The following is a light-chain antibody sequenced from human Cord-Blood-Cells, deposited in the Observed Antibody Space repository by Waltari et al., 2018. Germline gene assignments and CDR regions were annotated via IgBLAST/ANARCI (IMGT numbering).Light chain of an antibody. J-gene: IGLJ1*01. V-gene: IGLV2-14*01. Sequence: QSALTQPASVSGSPGQSITIPCTGTSSDVGGYNYVSWYQQHPGKAPKLMIYDVSNRPSGVANRFSGSKSGNTASLTISVLQAEDEADYYCSSYTSSSTLDVFGTGTKVTVL. CDR2: DVS. CDR1: SSDVGGYNY. CDR3: SSYTSSSTLDV.